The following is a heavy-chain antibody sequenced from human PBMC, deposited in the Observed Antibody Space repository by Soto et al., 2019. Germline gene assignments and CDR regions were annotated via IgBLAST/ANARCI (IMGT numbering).Heavy chain of an antibody. Sequence: ASVKVSCKASGYTFTSYAMHWVRQAPGQRLEWMGWINAGNGNTKYSQKFQGRVTITRDTSASTAYMELSSLRSEDTAVYYCARVWGYCSSTSCWPRGLDVWGKGTTVTVS. V-gene: IGHV1-3*01. D-gene: IGHD2-2*01. J-gene: IGHJ6*03. CDR1: GYTFTSYA. CDR3: ARVWGYCSSTSCWPRGLDV. CDR2: INAGNGNT.